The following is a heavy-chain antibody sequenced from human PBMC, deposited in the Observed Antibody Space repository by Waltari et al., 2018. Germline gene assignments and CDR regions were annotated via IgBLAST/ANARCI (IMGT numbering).Heavy chain of an antibody. D-gene: IGHD3-3*01. CDR1: GFTFDDYA. CDR2: ISWNSGSI. CDR3: AKGANPDDFWSGGPDY. V-gene: IGHV3-9*01. J-gene: IGHJ4*02. Sequence: EVQLVESGGGLVQPGRSLSLSCAASGFTFDDYAMHWVRQAPGKGLEWVSGISWNSGSIGYADSVKGRFTISRDNAKNSLYLQMNSLRAEDTALYYCAKGANPDDFWSGGPDYWGQGTLVTVSS.